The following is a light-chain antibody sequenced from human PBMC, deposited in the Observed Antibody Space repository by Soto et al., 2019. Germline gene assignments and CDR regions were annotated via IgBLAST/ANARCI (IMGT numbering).Light chain of an antibody. Sequence: EIVMTQSPATLSVSPGERVTLSCRASQSVKNNLTWYQQKPGQAPRLLIYDTSTRATGIPARFSGSGSGTEFTLTINSLQSEDFAVYYCQQYNNWPRTFGQGTKWIS. V-gene: IGKV3-15*01. CDR2: DTS. CDR3: QQYNNWPRT. J-gene: IGKJ1*01. CDR1: QSVKNN.